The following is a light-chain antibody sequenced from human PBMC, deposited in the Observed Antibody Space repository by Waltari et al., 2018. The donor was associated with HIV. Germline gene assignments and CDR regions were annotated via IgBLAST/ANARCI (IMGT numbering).Light chain of an antibody. CDR3: QRYGSSYT. V-gene: IGKV3-20*01. J-gene: IGKJ2*01. CDR2: GAS. CDR1: QSVTSSY. Sequence: EIVLTQSPGTLSLSPGERATLSCRARQSVTSSYLAWYQQKPGQAPMRLIYGASSRATGIPDRFSGSGSGTDFTLTISRLEPEDFAVYYCQRYGSSYTFGQGTKLEIK.